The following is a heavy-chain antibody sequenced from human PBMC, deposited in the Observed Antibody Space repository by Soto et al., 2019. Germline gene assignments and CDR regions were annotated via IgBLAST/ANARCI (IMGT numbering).Heavy chain of an antibody. CDR1: GGSIRSGDYY. CDR2: IYYSGST. D-gene: IGHD2-15*01. CDR3: ARTPPRGPPFEH. V-gene: IGHV4-30-4*01. J-gene: IGHJ4*02. Sequence: SETLSLTCTVSGGSIRSGDYYWSWIRQPPGKGLESIGYIYYSGSTYYNPSLKSRVTISVDTSKNQFSLKLSPVTAADTAVYLCARTPPRGPPFEHWGQGNLVTVPS.